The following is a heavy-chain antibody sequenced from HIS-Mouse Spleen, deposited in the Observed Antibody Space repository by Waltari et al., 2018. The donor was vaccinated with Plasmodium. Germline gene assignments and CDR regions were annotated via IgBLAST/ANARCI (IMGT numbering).Heavy chain of an antibody. CDR2: INHSGST. Sequence: QVQLQQWGAGLLKPSETLSLTCAVYGGSFSGYYWSWIRQPPGKGLEWIGEINHSGSTTSNPSLKSRVTISVDTSKNQCSLKLSSVTAADTAVYYCASSGSGSYYYWGQGTLVTVSS. J-gene: IGHJ4*02. CDR3: ASSGSGSYYY. CDR1: GGSFSGYY. D-gene: IGHD3-10*01. V-gene: IGHV4-34*01.